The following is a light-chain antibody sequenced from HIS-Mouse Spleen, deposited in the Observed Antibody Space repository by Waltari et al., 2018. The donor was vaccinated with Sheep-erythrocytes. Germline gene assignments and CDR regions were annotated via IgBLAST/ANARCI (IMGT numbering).Light chain of an antibody. CDR2: WAS. CDR3: QQYYSTLT. Sequence: DIVMTQSPDSLAVSLGERATINCKSSQSVLYSSNNQNYLAWYQQKPGQPPKLLIYWASTRHSGVSARFSGSGSGTDFTLTISSLQAEDVAVYYCQQYYSTLTFGGGTKVEIK. V-gene: IGKV4-1*01. CDR1: QSVLYSSNNQNY. J-gene: IGKJ4*01.